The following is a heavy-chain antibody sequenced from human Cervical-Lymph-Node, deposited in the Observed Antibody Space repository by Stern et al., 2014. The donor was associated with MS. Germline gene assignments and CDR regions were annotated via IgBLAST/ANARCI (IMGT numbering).Heavy chain of an antibody. CDR1: GGTLNNYA. CDR2: IIPFLGIA. Sequence: MQLVESGAEVKKPGSSVKVSCKASGGTLNNYAVSWVRQAPGQGLEWIGKIIPFLGIANYAHKFQGRVTLTAAATTYYMEVSSLRSDDTAVYYCARSPDLYDSSGYYFDWGQGTLVTVSS. J-gene: IGHJ4*02. CDR3: ARSPDLYDSSGYYFD. D-gene: IGHD3-22*01. V-gene: IGHV1-69*09.